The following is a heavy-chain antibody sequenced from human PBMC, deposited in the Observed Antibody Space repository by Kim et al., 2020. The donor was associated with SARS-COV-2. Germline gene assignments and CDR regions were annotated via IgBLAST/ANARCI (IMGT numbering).Heavy chain of an antibody. D-gene: IGHD4-17*01. J-gene: IGHJ4*02. V-gene: IGHV3-49*02. Sequence: PPVKARFTNPKDHSKSIAYLQMNSLKTEDTAVYYCTRREYGDYGAYYFDYWGQGTLVTVSS. CDR3: TRREYGDYGAYYFDY.